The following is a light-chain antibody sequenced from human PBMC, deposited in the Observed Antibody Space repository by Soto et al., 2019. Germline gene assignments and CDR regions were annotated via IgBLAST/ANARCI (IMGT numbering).Light chain of an antibody. Sequence: QSALTQPRSVSESPGQSVTISCTGTSSDVGGYNYVSWYQQYPGKAPKLMIYDVSKRPSGVADRFSGSKSGNTASLTISGLQAEDEADYYCCSYAGSYTWVFGEGTKLTVL. CDR1: SSDVGGYNY. J-gene: IGLJ3*02. V-gene: IGLV2-11*01. CDR3: CSYAGSYTWV. CDR2: DVS.